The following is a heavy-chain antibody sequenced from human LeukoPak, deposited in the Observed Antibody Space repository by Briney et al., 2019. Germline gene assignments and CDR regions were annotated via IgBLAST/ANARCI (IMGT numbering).Heavy chain of an antibody. CDR1: GFTVSSNY. CDR2: IYSGGST. Sequence: GGSLRLSCAASGFTVSSNYMSWVRQAPGKGLEWVSVIYSGGSTYYADSVKGRFTISRDNSKNTLYLQMSSLRSEDTAVYYCLLMIVGVGEDYWGQGTLVTVSS. J-gene: IGHJ4*02. V-gene: IGHV3-53*05. D-gene: IGHD3-22*01. CDR3: LLMIVGVGEDY.